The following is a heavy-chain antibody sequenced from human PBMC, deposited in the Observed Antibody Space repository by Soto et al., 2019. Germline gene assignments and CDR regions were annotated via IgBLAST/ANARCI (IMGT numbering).Heavy chain of an antibody. Sequence: GLLRHCWGAAGGKGDEKCGTCVRQTRGKGLEWVSVFHSDGSAHYADSVKGRFTISRDSSKNTLYLQMGSLRAEDTALYYCAAPHGSSEWYYLDYWGQGTLVTVSS. CDR3: AAPHGSSEWYYLDY. CDR1: GGKGDEKC. CDR2: FHSDGSA. V-gene: IGHV3-53*01. D-gene: IGHD2-15*01. J-gene: IGHJ4*02.